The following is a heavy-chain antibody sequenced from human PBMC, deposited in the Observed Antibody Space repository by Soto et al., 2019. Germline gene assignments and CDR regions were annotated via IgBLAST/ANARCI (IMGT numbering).Heavy chain of an antibody. CDR1: GGSISSSSYY. CDR3: ARQYYFGSGSYYTRPFDF. CDR2: IYYSGNT. V-gene: IGHV4-39*01. Sequence: PSETLSLTCTVSGGSISSSSYYWGWIRQPPGKGLEWIGSIYYSGNTYYNPSLKSRVTISVDTAKNQVSLKLGSVTAADTAVYYCARQYYFGSGSYYTRPFDFWGQGTLVTVSS. J-gene: IGHJ4*02. D-gene: IGHD3-10*01.